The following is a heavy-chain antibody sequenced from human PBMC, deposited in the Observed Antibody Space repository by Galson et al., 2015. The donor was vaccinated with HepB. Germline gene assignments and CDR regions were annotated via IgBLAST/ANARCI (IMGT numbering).Heavy chain of an antibody. D-gene: IGHD1-1*01. V-gene: IGHV2-26*01. J-gene: IGHJ6*02. Sequence: SGFSLSNARMGVSWIRQPPGKALEWLAHIFSNDEKSYSTSLKSRLTISKDTSKSQVVLTMTNMDPVDTATYYCAAQQGPSYGMDVWGQGTTVTVSS. CDR2: IFSNDEK. CDR1: GFSLSNARMG. CDR3: AAQQGPSYGMDV.